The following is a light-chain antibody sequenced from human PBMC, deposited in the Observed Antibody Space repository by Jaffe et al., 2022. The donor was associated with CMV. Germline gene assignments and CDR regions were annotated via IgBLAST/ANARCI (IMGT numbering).Light chain of an antibody. CDR1: QSINTY. Sequence: DIQMTQSPSSLSATVGDRVTITCRASQSINTYLIWYQQKPGKAPKLLIYGASSLPSGVPQRFSGSGSGADFTLTINTLQPEDFATYYCQQTYRTPHTFGQGTKVQIQ. V-gene: IGKV1-39*01. CDR2: GAS. J-gene: IGKJ2*01. CDR3: QQTYRTPHT.